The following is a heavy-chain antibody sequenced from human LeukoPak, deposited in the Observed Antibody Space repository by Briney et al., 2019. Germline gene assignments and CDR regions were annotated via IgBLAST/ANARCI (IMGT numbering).Heavy chain of an antibody. CDR3: ARTYGSGSYSAFDI. CDR1: GGSISSGGYY. CDR2: IYYSRST. Sequence: PSETLSLTCTVSGGSISSGGYYWSWIRQHPGKGLEWIGYIYYSRSTYYNPSLKSRVTISVDTSKNQFSLKLSSVTAADTAVYYCARTYGSGSYSAFDIWGQGTMVTVSS. J-gene: IGHJ3*02. D-gene: IGHD3-10*01. V-gene: IGHV4-31*03.